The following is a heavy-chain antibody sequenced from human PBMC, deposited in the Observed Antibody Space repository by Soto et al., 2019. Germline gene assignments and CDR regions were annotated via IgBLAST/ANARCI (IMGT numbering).Heavy chain of an antibody. CDR1: GFTVSSNY. Sequence: GGSLRLSCAASGFTVSSNYMSWVRQAPGKGLEWVSVIYSGGSTYYADSVKGRFTISRDNSKNTLYLQMNSLRAEDTAVYYCARDMTTVSDYYYYYMDVWGKGTTVTVSS. D-gene: IGHD4-4*01. CDR3: ARDMTTVSDYYYYYMDV. V-gene: IGHV3-66*01. J-gene: IGHJ6*03. CDR2: IYSGGST.